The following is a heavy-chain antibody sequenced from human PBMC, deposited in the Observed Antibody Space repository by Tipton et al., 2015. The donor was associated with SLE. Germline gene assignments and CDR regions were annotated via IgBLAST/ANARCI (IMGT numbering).Heavy chain of an antibody. CDR1: GGSISSHY. D-gene: IGHD5-12*01. CDR2: IYYTGST. CDR3: ARGNQHSGYDGFDY. Sequence: TLSLTCTVSGGSISSHYWSWIRQPPGKGLEWLGYIYYTGSTNYNPSLKSRVTMSVDTSKNQVSLKLSSVTAADTAIYYCARGNQHSGYDGFDYWGQGTLVTVSS. V-gene: IGHV4-59*11. J-gene: IGHJ4*02.